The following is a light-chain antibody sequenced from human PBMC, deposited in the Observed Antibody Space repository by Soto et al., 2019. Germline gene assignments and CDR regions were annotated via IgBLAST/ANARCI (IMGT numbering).Light chain of an antibody. V-gene: IGKV3-15*01. J-gene: IGKJ4*01. CDR1: QSVNID. CDR3: QQYNDWPPLT. Sequence: IVMTQTPDTLSVYPWNRDTLSCMASQSVNIDLAWYQQIPGQAPRLLIYGTSTRATGVPARFSGSGSGTEFTLTISNLQSEDFAVYYCQQYNDWPPLTFGGGTKVDLK. CDR2: GTS.